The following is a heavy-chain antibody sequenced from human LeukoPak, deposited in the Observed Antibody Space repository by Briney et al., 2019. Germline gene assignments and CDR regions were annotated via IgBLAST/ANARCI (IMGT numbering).Heavy chain of an antibody. D-gene: IGHD5-12*01. CDR2: INHSGST. J-gene: IGHJ3*02. V-gene: IGHV4-34*01. Sequence: SETLSLTCAVYGGSFSGYYWSWTRQPPGKGLEWIGEINHSGSTNYNPSLKSRVTISVDTSKNQFSLKLSSVTAADTAVYYCARQDGRGSPLHAFDIWGQGTMVTVSS. CDR3: ARQDGRGSPLHAFDI. CDR1: GGSFSGYY.